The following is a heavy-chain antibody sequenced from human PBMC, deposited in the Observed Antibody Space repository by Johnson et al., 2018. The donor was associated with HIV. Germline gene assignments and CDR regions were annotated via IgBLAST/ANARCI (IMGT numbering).Heavy chain of an antibody. CDR1: GFTFSSYA. CDR3: ARGLWPQRWAFDI. V-gene: IGHV3-30*04. D-gene: IGHD5-24*01. J-gene: IGHJ3*02. Sequence: QVQLVESGGGVVQPGRSLRLSCAASGFTFSSYAMHWVRQAPGKGLEWVAVISYDGSNKYYADSVKGRFTISRANTKNTLYLQINSLSAEDTAVYYCARGLWPQRWAFDIWGQGTMVTVSS. CDR2: ISYDGSNK.